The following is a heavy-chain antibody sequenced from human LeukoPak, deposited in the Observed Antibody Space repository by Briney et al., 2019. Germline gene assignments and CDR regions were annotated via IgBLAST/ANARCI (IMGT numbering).Heavy chain of an antibody. CDR3: ARDLKGVPRAAAGPIKDYYYYGMDV. Sequence: GASVKVSCKASGYTFTGYYMHWVRQAPGQGLEWMGWINPNSGGTNYAQKFQGWVTMTRDTSISTAYMELSRLRSDDTAVYYCARDLKGVPRAAAGPIKDYYYYGMDVWGQGTTVTVSS. V-gene: IGHV1-2*04. J-gene: IGHJ6*02. D-gene: IGHD6-13*01. CDR2: INPNSGGT. CDR1: GYTFTGYY.